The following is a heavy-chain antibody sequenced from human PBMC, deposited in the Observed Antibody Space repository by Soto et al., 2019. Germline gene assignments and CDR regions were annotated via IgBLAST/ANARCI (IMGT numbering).Heavy chain of an antibody. V-gene: IGHV1-2*04. CDR1: GYSFTDYH. D-gene: IGHD2-8*01. J-gene: IGHJ6*02. CDR2: INPKSGGT. CDR3: ARGDSTDCSNGVCSFFYNHDMGV. Sequence: ASVKVSCKASGYSFTDYHIHWVRQAPGQGLEWLGRINPKSGGTSTAQKFQGWVTMTTDTSISTASMELTRLTSDDTAIYYCARGDSTDCSNGVCSFFYNHDMGVWGQGTTVTVSS.